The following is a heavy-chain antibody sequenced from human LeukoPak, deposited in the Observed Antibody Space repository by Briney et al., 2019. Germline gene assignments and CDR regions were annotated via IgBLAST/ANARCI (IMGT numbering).Heavy chain of an antibody. J-gene: IGHJ4*02. CDR1: GYTFTGYY. Sequence: SXXVSCKASGYTFTGYYMQWLRQAPGQGLERMGWINPNSSGTNYAQKFQGRVTMTRDTSISTAYMELSRLRSDDTAVYYCARAFPDYSMDFWGQGTLVTVSS. V-gene: IGHV1-2*02. CDR3: ARAFPDYSMDF. CDR2: INPNSSGT. D-gene: IGHD2-15*01.